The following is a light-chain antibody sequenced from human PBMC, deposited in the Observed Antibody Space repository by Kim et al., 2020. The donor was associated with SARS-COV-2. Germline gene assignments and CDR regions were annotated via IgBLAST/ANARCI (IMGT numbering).Light chain of an antibody. CDR1: SLRSYY. CDR3: NSRDSNDNVV. Sequence: VALGQTVRVTCQGDSLRSYYPSWYQQKPAQAPILVIYGKNNRPSGIPDRFSGSSSGNTASLTITGTQAGDEADYYCNSRDSNDNVVFGGGTQLTVL. J-gene: IGLJ2*01. CDR2: GKN. V-gene: IGLV3-19*01.